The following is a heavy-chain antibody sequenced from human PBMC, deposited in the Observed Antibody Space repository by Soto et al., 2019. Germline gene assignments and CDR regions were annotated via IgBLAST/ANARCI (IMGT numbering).Heavy chain of an antibody. CDR3: AMYYDFWSGPLRYGMDV. CDR2: INHSGST. D-gene: IGHD3-3*01. J-gene: IGHJ6*02. Sequence: PSETLSLTCAVYGGSFSGYYWSWIRQPPGKGLEWIEEINHSGSTNYNPSLKSRVTISVDTSKNQFSLKLSSVTAADTAVYYCAMYYDFWSGPLRYGMDVWGQGTTVTVSS. V-gene: IGHV4-34*01. CDR1: GGSFSGYY.